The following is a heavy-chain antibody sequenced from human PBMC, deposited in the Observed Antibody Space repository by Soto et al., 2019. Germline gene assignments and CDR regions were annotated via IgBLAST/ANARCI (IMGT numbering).Heavy chain of an antibody. CDR2: IWYDGSNK. J-gene: IGHJ4*02. V-gene: IGHV3-33*01. CDR1: GFTFSSYG. Sequence: QVQLVESGGGVVQPGRSLRLSCAASGFTFSSYGMHWVRQAPGKGLEWVAVIWYDGSNKYYADSVKGRFTISRDNSKNPLYLQMNSLRAEDTAVYYCARDRIVGATGMDYWGQGTLVTVSS. D-gene: IGHD1-26*01. CDR3: ARDRIVGATGMDY.